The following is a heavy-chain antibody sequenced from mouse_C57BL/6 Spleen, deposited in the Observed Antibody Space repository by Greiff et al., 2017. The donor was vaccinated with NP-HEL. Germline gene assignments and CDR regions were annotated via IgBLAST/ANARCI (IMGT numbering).Heavy chain of an antibody. D-gene: IGHD4-1*01. CDR2: IYPGDGDT. J-gene: IGHJ3*01. CDR1: GYAFSSSW. V-gene: IGHV1-82*01. Sequence: QVQLQQSGPELVKPGASVKISCKASGYAFSSSWMNWVKQRPGKGLEWIGRIYPGDGDTNYNGKFKGKATLTADKSSSTAYMQLSSLTSEDSAVYFCARAPHTGPWFAYWGQGTLVTVSA. CDR3: ARAPHTGPWFAY.